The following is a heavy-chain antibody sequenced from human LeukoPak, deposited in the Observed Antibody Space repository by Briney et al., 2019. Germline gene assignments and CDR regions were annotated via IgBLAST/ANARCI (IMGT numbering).Heavy chain of an antibody. CDR1: GFTFSNAX. D-gene: IGHD3/OR15-3a*01. CDR2: XXXXXDGETT. CDR3: VTPRGLRFDY. Sequence: PGGSXRLSCAASGFTFSNAXXXXXXXXXXXXXXXXGRXXXXXDGETTXYXXXXXXXFTXSRDDSKNTLYLQIXXLKTEDTAVYYCVTPRGLRFDYWGQGTLVTVSS. J-gene: IGHJ4*02. V-gene: IGHV3-15*01.